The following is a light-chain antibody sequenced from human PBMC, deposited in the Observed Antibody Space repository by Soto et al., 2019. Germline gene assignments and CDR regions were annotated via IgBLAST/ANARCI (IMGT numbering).Light chain of an antibody. CDR3: QQYNSWPRT. V-gene: IGKV3-15*01. J-gene: IGKJ1*01. CDR2: DAI. CDR1: QNIHNH. Sequence: DKLMSQSPATLSVSLGERVTLSCRASQNIHNHMSWFLQKPGQTPGPLIYDAIIRAPDVPARFSGSWSGTEFTLIISSLQSEDFAVYYCQQYNSWPRTFGQGTKV.